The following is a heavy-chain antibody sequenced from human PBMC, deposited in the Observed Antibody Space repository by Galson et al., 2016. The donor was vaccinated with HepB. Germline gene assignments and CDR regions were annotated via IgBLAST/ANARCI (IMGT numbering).Heavy chain of an antibody. CDR3: ARLIRGVTYNS. D-gene: IGHD3-10*01. J-gene: IGHJ4*02. CDR1: GYSFSNYW. Sequence: QSGAEVKKPGESLKISCQGSGYSFSNYWIGWVRQKPGKGLEWMGIISPGDSHTRYSPSFQGQVTISADNSLNTAYLQGSSLKASDTAIYYCARLIRGVTYNSWGQGTLVTVSS. CDR2: ISPGDSHT. V-gene: IGHV5-51*01.